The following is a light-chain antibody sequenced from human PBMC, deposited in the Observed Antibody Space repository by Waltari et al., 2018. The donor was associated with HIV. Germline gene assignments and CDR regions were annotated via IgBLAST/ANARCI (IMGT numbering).Light chain of an antibody. J-gene: IGKJ4*01. Sequence: EIVMTQPPATLSVSPGERATLSCRARQRVSNNLAWYQQKPGQAPRLLIYGAYTRATGIPARFSGSGSGTQFTLTISSLQSEDFAVYSCQQYNLWPLTFGGGTKVEIK. CDR2: GAY. CDR3: QQYNLWPLT. CDR1: QRVSNN. V-gene: IGKV3-15*01.